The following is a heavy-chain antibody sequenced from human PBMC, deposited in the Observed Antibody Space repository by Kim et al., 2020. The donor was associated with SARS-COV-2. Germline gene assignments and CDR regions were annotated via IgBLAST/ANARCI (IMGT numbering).Heavy chain of an antibody. J-gene: IGHJ4*02. CDR2: SDSGGRT. V-gene: IGHV3-23*01. CDR3: SASDY. Sequence: SDSGGRTHYADSVKGRFTISRDNSKNTLYLQLNSLRAEDTAVYYCSASDYWGQGTLVTVSS.